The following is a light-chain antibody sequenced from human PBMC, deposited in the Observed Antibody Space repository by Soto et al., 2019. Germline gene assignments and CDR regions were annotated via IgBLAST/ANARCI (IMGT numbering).Light chain of an antibody. CDR3: SSYTSSSTLGYV. Sequence: ALAQPASVSGSPGQSITISCTGTSSDVGGYNYVSWYQQHPGKAPKLMIYEVSNRPSGVSNRFSGSKSGNTASLTISGLQAEDEADYYCSSYTSSSTLGYVFGTGTKVTVL. J-gene: IGLJ1*01. V-gene: IGLV2-14*01. CDR1: SSDVGGYNY. CDR2: EVS.